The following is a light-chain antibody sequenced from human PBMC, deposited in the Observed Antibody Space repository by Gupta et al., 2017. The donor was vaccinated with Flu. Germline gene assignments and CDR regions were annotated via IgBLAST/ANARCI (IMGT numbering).Light chain of an antibody. V-gene: IGLV1-47*01. CDR1: SLNIGSHD. CDR2: INN. Sequence: QSVLTQPPSVSATPGQRVTISCSGSSLNIGSHDVWWYQQFPDTAPSLLLYINNGRRSGVPERCSGSKSGASAALTITGLRSEEEAAYYCYSWETAVNSFWVFGSGTKLTVL. CDR3: YSWETAVNSFWV. J-gene: IGLJ3*02.